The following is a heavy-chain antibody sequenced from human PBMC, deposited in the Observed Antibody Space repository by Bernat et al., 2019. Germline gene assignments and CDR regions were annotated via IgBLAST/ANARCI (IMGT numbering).Heavy chain of an antibody. V-gene: IGHV3-9*01. D-gene: IGHD6-19*01. J-gene: IGHJ4*02. Sequence: EVQLVESGGGLVQPGRSLRLSCVVSGFIFDDYAMHWVRQAPGKGLEWVSGISWNSGSIGYADSVKGRFTISRDNAKNSLYLQMNSLRAEDTALYYCAKDVVAGTSLVFDYWGQGTLVTVSS. CDR2: ISWNSGSI. CDR3: AKDVVAGTSLVFDY. CDR1: GFIFDDYA.